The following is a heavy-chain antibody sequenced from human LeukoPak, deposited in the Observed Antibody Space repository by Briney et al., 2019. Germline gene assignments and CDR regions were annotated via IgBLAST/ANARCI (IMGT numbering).Heavy chain of an antibody. J-gene: IGHJ4*02. CDR1: GFTFSSYA. V-gene: IGHV3-7*01. CDR2: IKQDGSEK. D-gene: IGHD3-3*01. Sequence: GGSLRLSCAASGFTFSSYAMSWVRQAPGKGLEWVANIKQDGSEKYYVDSVKGRFTISRDNAKNSLYLQMNSLRAEDTAVYYCARDLTIFGVVQYYFDYWGQGTLVTVSS. CDR3: ARDLTIFGVVQYYFDY.